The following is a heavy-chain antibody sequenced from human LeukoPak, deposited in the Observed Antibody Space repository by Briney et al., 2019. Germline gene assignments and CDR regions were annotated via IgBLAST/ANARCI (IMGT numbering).Heavy chain of an antibody. CDR1: GYTFTSYD. V-gene: IGHV1-8*01. J-gene: IGHJ4*02. CDR2: MNPNSGNT. Sequence: GASVKVSCKASGYTFTSYDINWVRQATGQGLEWMGWMNPNSGNTGYAQKFQGRVTMTRNTSISTAYMELSSLRSEDTAVYYCARGGRSVRRCDFWSGYPKPFDYWGQGTLVTVSS. D-gene: IGHD3-3*01. CDR3: ARGGRSVRRCDFWSGYPKPFDY.